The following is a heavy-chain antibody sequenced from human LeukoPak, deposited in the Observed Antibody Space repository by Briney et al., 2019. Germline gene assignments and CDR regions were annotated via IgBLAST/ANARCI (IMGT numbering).Heavy chain of an antibody. V-gene: IGHV4-61*01. CDR1: GGSVSSGSYY. D-gene: IGHD2-21*02. CDR3: ATEIYCGGDCYSDY. Sequence: SETLSLTCTVSGGSVSSGSYYWSWIRQPPGKGLEWIGYIYYSGSTNYNPSLKSRVTIPVDTSKNQFSLKLSSVTAADTALYYCATEIYCGGDCYSDYWGQGTLVTVSS. CDR2: IYYSGST. J-gene: IGHJ4*02.